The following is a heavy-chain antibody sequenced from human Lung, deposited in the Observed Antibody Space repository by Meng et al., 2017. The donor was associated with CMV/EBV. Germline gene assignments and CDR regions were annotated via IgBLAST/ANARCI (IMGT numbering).Heavy chain of an antibody. D-gene: IGHD2-2*01. CDR1: GGSSDSGNYF. CDR3: AAQRFVPTAPFDY. Sequence: VSGGSSDSGNYFWSWIRQHPGKGLEYIGYIYYGGRTYYSPSLKSRATISVDTSKEQFSLKLNSVTAADTAVYYCAAQRFVPTAPFDYWGQGALVTVSS. CDR2: IYYGGRT. J-gene: IGHJ4*02. V-gene: IGHV4-31*02.